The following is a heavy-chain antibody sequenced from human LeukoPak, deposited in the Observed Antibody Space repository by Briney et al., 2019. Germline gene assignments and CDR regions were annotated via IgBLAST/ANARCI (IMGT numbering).Heavy chain of an antibody. CDR1: GGTFSSYT. CDR2: IIPIFGTA. CDR3: AIVVGCSSASCINWFDP. D-gene: IGHD2-2*01. Sequence: ASVKVSCKASGGTFSSYTISWVRQAPGQGLEWMGGIIPIFGTANYAQKFQGRVTITADEFTSTAYMELSSLRSEDTAVYYCAIVVGCSSASCINWFDPWGQGTLVTVSS. V-gene: IGHV1-69*13. J-gene: IGHJ5*02.